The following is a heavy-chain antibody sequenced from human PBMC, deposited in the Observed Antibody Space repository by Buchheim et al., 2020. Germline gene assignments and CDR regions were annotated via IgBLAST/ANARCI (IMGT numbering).Heavy chain of an antibody. Sequence: QVQLVESGGGVVQPGRSLRLSCAASGFTFSSFGMHWVRQAPGKGLEWVAVISYDGSNKYYADSVKGRFTISRDNSKNKLYLQMNSLRAEDTAVYYCAKSNYDFWSGSDYWGQGTL. CDR3: AKSNYDFWSGSDY. J-gene: IGHJ4*02. CDR1: GFTFSSFG. D-gene: IGHD3-3*01. V-gene: IGHV3-30*18. CDR2: ISYDGSNK.